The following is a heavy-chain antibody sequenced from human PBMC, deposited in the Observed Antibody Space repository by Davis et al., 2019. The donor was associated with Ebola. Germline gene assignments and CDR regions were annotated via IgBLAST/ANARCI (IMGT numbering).Heavy chain of an antibody. Sequence: SETLSLTCAVYGGSSSGYYWSWIRQPPGKGLEWIGEINHSGSTNYNPSLKSRVTISVDTSKNQFSLKLSSVTAADTAVYYCARWRGYDYGGDYWGQGTLVTVSS. D-gene: IGHD5-12*01. CDR3: ARWRGYDYGGDY. V-gene: IGHV4-34*01. J-gene: IGHJ4*02. CDR2: INHSGST. CDR1: GGSSSGYY.